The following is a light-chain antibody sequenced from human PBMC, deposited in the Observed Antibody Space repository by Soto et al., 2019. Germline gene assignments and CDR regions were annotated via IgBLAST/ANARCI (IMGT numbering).Light chain of an antibody. CDR1: QSISSW. J-gene: IGKJ1*01. Sequence: DIQMTQSPSTLSASVGDRVTITCRASQSISSWLAWYQQKPGRAPKLLIYKASSLETGVPSRFSGSGSGTEVTLIISSLQTDDFAIYYCQQYGSSSPWTFGQGTKVEIK. V-gene: IGKV1-5*03. CDR3: QQYGSSSPWT. CDR2: KAS.